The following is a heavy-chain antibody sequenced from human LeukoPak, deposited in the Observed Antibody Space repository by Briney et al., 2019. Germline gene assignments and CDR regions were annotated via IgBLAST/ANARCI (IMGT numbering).Heavy chain of an antibody. CDR2: IYPGDSDT. Sequence: PGESLKISCRGSGYSFTTYWIGWVRQLPGKGLEWMGIIYPGDSDTRYSPSFQGQVTMSADKSINTAYLQWSSLKASDTAMYYCARRQGCSSTSCPPDSWGQGTLVTVSS. CDR1: GYSFTTYW. CDR3: ARRQGCSSTSCPPDS. D-gene: IGHD2-2*01. V-gene: IGHV5-51*01. J-gene: IGHJ4*02.